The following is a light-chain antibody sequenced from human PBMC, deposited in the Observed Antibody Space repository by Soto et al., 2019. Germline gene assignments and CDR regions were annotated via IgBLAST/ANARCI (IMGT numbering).Light chain of an antibody. CDR2: DVS. CDR1: SSDVGGLNY. Sequence: QSALTQPASVSGSPGQSIAISCTGTSSDVGGLNYVSWYQQHPGKAPKFMIYDVSSRPSGVSDRFSGSKSGNTASLTISGLQAEDDADYYCASYTTSSTYVFGTGTKLTVL. J-gene: IGLJ1*01. V-gene: IGLV2-14*03. CDR3: ASYTTSSTYV.